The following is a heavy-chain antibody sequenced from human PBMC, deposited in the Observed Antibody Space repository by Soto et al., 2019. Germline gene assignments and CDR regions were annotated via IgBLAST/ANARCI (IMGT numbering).Heavy chain of an antibody. CDR1: GFTFSSYS. Sequence: LRLSCAASGFTFSSYSMNWVRQAPGKGLEWISYITSSRTGTTYYADSVKGRFTVSRDNAKSSPYLQMKSLRDEDTAVYFCAGPLYDSGRYYYAYWGQGTLVIVSS. V-gene: IGHV3-48*02. D-gene: IGHD1-26*01. J-gene: IGHJ4*02. CDR2: ITSSRTGTT. CDR3: AGPLYDSGRYYYAY.